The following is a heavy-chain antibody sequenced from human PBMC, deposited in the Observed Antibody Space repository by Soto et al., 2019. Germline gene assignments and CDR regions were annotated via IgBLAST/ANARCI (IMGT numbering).Heavy chain of an antibody. CDR1: GFPFSNCA. V-gene: IGHV3-23*01. J-gene: IGHJ4*02. CDR3: AKDGSSPVVPQYYFDY. Sequence: PGGSQVLCSLSAGFPFSNCAMSWVRQAPGKGLEWVSAISGSGGSTYYADSVKGRFTISRDNSKNTLYLQMNSLRAEDTAVYYCAKDGSSPVVPQYYFDYWRQGTLVNGSA. D-gene: IGHD2-2*01. CDR2: ISGSGGST.